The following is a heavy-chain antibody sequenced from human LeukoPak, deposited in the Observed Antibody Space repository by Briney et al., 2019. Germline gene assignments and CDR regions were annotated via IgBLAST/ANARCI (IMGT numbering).Heavy chain of an antibody. D-gene: IGHD4-17*01. J-gene: IGHJ4*02. Sequence: ASVKVSCKASGYTFTSYGISWVRQAPGQGLEWMGIINPSGGSTSYAQKFQGRVTMTRDTSTSTVYMELSSLRSEDTAVYYCARMGNLATVTTDYWGQGTLVTVSS. CDR1: GYTFTSYG. V-gene: IGHV1-46*01. CDR2: INPSGGST. CDR3: ARMGNLATVTTDY.